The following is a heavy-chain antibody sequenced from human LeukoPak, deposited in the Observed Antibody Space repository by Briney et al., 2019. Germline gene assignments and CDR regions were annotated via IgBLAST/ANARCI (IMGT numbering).Heavy chain of an antibody. D-gene: IGHD2-21*01. CDR3: ARESHIGLDY. Sequence: RSLRLSCAASGFTFSSYAMHWVRQAPGKGLEWVAVISYDGSNKYYADSVKGRFTISRDNSKNTLYLQMNSLRAEDTAVYYCARESHIGLDYWGQGTLVTVSS. CDR1: GFTFSSYA. J-gene: IGHJ4*02. CDR2: ISYDGSNK. V-gene: IGHV3-30*01.